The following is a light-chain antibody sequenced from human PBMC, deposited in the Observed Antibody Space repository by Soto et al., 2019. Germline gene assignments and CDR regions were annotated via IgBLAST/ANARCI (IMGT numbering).Light chain of an antibody. CDR1: QGVGST. J-gene: IGKJ4*01. V-gene: IGKV3-15*01. CDR2: DAY. Sequence: EIVLIQSPATLSLSPGERVTLSCRASQGVGSTLAWYRQQPGQAPRLLIYDAYIRATGVPARFSGSGSGTEFTLTISSLQSEDFAVYYCQHYKTWPLAFGGGTKVDIK. CDR3: QHYKTWPLA.